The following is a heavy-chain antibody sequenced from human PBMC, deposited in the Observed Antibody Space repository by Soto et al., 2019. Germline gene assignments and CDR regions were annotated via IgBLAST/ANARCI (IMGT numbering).Heavy chain of an antibody. J-gene: IGHJ5*02. CDR1: GGSFSGYY. V-gene: IGHV4-34*01. D-gene: IGHD2-15*01. Sequence: PSETLSLTCAVYGGSFSGYYWSWIRQPPGKGLEWIGEINHSGSTNYNPSLKSRVTISVDTSKNQFSLKLSSVTAADTAVYYCARGGRAVVVVAATLRGFDPWGRGTLVTVCS. CDR3: ARGGRAVVVVAATLRGFDP. CDR2: INHSGST.